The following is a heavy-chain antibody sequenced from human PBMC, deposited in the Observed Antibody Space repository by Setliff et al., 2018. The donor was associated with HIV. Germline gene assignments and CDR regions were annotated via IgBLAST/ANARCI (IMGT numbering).Heavy chain of an antibody. J-gene: IGHJ4*02. Sequence: ASVKVSCKASGYTFTSYGISWVRQAPGQGLEWMGWISAHNGRINYAQKFQGRVTMTTDTSTSTAYMELRSLRSDDTAMYYCARDTDIYSTSLSYFDYWGQGTLVTVSS. CDR1: GYTFTSYG. CDR3: ARDTDIYSTSLSYFDY. D-gene: IGHD6-13*01. CDR2: ISAHNGRI. V-gene: IGHV1-18*01.